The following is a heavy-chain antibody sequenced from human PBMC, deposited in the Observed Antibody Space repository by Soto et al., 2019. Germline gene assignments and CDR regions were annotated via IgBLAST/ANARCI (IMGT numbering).Heavy chain of an antibody. D-gene: IGHD2-15*01. CDR3: ARPAGRVDYFDY. V-gene: IGHV3-48*02. CDR1: GFVFSTYS. CDR2: ISSSSSTI. J-gene: IGHJ4*02. Sequence: EVQLVESGGGLVQPGGSLRLSCAASGFVFSTYSMNWVRQAPGKGLEWVSYISSSSSTIYYADSVPGRFTISRDNAKNPLYLQVTSLRDEDTAVYYCARPAGRVDYFDYWGQGTLVNVSS.